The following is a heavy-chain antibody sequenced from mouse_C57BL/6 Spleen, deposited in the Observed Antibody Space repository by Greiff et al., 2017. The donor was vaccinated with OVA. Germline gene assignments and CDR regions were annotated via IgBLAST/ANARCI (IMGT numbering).Heavy chain of an antibody. Sequence: VQLKQSGPGLVKPSQSLSLTCSVTGYSITSGYYWNWIRQFPGNKLEWMGYISYDGSNHYNPSLKNRISITRDTSKNQFFLKLNSVTTEDTATYYCASGTTYWGQGTLVTVSA. V-gene: IGHV3-6*01. CDR1: GYSITSGYY. CDR2: ISYDGSN. D-gene: IGHD4-1*01. J-gene: IGHJ3*01. CDR3: ASGTTY.